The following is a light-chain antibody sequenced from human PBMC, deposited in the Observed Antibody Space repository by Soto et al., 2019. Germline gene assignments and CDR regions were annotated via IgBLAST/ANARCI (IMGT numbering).Light chain of an antibody. J-gene: IGLJ2*01. CDR2: ECS. Sequence: QSVLTQPASVSGSPGQSITISCTGTSSDVGSYNLVSWYQQHPGKAPKLMIYECSKLPSGVSNRFSGSKSGNTASLTISGLHAEDEADYYCCSYAGSSTPVVFGGGTKLTVL. CDR3: CSYAGSSTPVV. V-gene: IGLV2-23*01. CDR1: SSDVGSYNL.